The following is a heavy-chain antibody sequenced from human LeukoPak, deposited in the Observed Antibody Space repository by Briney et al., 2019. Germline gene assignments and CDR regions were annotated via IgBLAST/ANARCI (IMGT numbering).Heavy chain of an antibody. V-gene: IGHV4-31*11. Sequence: PSQTLSLSCAVSGGSFSSGGYYWSWIRQHPGKGLEWIVYVYYSGSTYYNPSLKSRVAISVDTSKNQFSLKLSSVTAADTAVYYCARGAYCGGDCYRLNWFDPWGQGTLVTVSS. D-gene: IGHD2-21*02. J-gene: IGHJ5*02. CDR1: GGSFSSGGYY. CDR3: ARGAYCGGDCYRLNWFDP. CDR2: VYYSGST.